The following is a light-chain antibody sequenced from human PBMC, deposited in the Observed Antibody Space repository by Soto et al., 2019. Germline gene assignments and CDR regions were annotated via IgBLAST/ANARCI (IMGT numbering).Light chain of an antibody. Sequence: SYELTQPPSVSVAPGQTATISCGGNNIGGRSVNWYQQKPGQAPVLVVSDDSDRPSGIPERFSGSNSGNTATLAISRVEAGDEADYYCQVWDSSCDHYVFGTGTKVTVL. J-gene: IGLJ1*01. CDR2: DDS. CDR3: QVWDSSCDHYV. CDR1: NIGGRS. V-gene: IGLV3-21*02.